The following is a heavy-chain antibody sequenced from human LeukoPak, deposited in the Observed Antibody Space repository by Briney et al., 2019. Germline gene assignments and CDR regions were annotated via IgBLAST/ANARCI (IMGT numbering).Heavy chain of an antibody. CDR1: GYTFTSYG. J-gene: IGHJ5*02. CDR2: ISAYNGNT. CDR3: ARDSLHYDILTGYLSNRVDNWFDP. D-gene: IGHD3-9*01. V-gene: IGHV1-18*01. Sequence: GASVKVSCKASGYTFTSYGISWVRQAPGQGLEWMGWISAYNGNTNYAQKLQGRVTMTTDTSTSTAYMELRSLRSDDTAVYYCARDSLHYDILTGYLSNRVDNWFDPWGQGTLVTVSS.